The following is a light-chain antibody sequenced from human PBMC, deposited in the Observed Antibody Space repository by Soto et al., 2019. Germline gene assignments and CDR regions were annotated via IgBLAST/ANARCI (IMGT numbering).Light chain of an antibody. J-gene: IGKJ1*01. V-gene: IGKV3-20*01. CDR2: GAS. Sequence: EIVLTQSPGTLSLSPGERATLSCRASQSVSSSYLAWYQQKPGQAPRVIIYGASSRATGIPDRFSGSGSGTDFTLTISSLEPEDVAVYYCHQRQSWPRTLGQGTKVDIK. CDR3: HQRQSWPRT. CDR1: QSVSSSY.